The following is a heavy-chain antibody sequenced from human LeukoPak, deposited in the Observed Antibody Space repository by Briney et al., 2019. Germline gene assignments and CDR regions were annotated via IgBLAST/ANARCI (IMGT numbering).Heavy chain of an antibody. V-gene: IGHV1-8*01. CDR1: GYSFSTYE. D-gene: IGHD3-22*01. CDR3: AGGPPEDTSSGY. Sequence: GASVRVSCKASGYSFSTYEINWVGQAPGQGGEWMGGMRPKNSDTGYARKFQDRVTLPWNISTDTAYMELNSLTPEDTAVYFCAGGPPEDTSSGYWGQGTLVTVSS. J-gene: IGHJ4*02. CDR2: MRPKNSDT.